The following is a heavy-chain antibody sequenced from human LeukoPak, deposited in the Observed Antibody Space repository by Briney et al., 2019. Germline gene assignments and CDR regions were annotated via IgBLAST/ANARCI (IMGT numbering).Heavy chain of an antibody. CDR3: ARALSNYVDYYYYYYMDV. CDR1: GFTFDDYG. J-gene: IGHJ6*03. D-gene: IGHD4-11*01. Sequence: GGSLRPSCAASGFTFDDYGMSWVRQAPGKGLEWVSGINWNGGNTGYVDSVKGRFTISRDNAENSLYPQMNSLRVEDTALYYCARALSNYVDYYYYYYMDVWGKGTTVTVSS. V-gene: IGHV3-20*04. CDR2: INWNGGNT.